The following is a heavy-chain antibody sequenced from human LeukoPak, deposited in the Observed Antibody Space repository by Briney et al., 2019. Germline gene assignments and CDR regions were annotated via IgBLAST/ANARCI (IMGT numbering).Heavy chain of an antibody. Sequence: GVSLSLSCAASEFTFSNYAMNWVRQAPGKGLEWVSGISGGDGSTYYADSVKGRFTISRDNSKNTLYLQMDSLRAEDTALYCCAKGSGINHYHWIDPWGQGTLVTVSS. J-gene: IGHJ5*02. V-gene: IGHV3-23*01. CDR2: ISGGDGST. CDR3: AKGSGINHYHWIDP. D-gene: IGHD1-14*01. CDR1: EFTFSNYA.